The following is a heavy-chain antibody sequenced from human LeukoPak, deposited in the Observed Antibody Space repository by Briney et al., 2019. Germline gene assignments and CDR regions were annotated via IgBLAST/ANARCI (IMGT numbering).Heavy chain of an antibody. Sequence: GGSLRFSCAASGFTFSSYSMNWVRQAPGKGLEWVSSISSSSSYIYYADSVKGRFTISRDNAKNSLYLQMNSLRAEDTAVYYCAVAVAGQFDYWGQGTLVTVSS. CDR2: ISSSSSYI. V-gene: IGHV3-21*01. D-gene: IGHD6-19*01. J-gene: IGHJ4*02. CDR3: AVAVAGQFDY. CDR1: GFTFSSYS.